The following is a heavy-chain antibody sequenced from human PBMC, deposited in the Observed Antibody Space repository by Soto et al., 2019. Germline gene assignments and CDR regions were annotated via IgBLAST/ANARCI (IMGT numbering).Heavy chain of an antibody. Sequence: ASVKVSCKASGYTFTSYYMHWVRQAPGQGLEWMGIINPSGGSTSYAQKFQGRVTMTRDTSTSTVYMELSSLRSEDTAVYYCARVMVTTPGSNWFDPWGQGTLVTVS. CDR1: GYTFTSYY. D-gene: IGHD4-17*01. CDR3: ARVMVTTPGSNWFDP. CDR2: INPSGGST. J-gene: IGHJ5*02. V-gene: IGHV1-46*03.